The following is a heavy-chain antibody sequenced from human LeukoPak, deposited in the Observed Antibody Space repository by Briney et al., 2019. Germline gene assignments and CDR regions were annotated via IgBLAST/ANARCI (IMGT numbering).Heavy chain of an antibody. CDR3: ARDRPYYDFWSGYYFDY. Sequence: SETLSLTCTVSGGSISSYYWSWIRQPAGKGLEWIGRIYTSGSTNYNPSLKSRVTMSVDTSENQFSLKLSSVTAADTAVYYCARDRPYYDFWSGYYFDYWGQGTLVTVSS. CDR1: GGSISSYY. CDR2: IYTSGST. V-gene: IGHV4-4*07. J-gene: IGHJ4*02. D-gene: IGHD3-3*01.